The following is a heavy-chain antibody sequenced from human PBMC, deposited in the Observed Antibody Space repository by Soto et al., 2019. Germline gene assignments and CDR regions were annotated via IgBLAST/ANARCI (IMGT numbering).Heavy chain of an antibody. D-gene: IGHD3-3*01. J-gene: IGHJ6*02. CDR2: IYYGGST. CDR1: CGSISSGDYY. V-gene: IGHV4-30-4*01. Sequence: SETLSLTCTASCGSISSGDYYWSWIRQPPGKGLEWIGYIYYGGSTYYNPSLKSRVTISVDTSKNQFSLKLSSVTAADTAVYYCAKEPVSITIFGVNGMDVWGQGTTVTVSS. CDR3: AKEPVSITIFGVNGMDV.